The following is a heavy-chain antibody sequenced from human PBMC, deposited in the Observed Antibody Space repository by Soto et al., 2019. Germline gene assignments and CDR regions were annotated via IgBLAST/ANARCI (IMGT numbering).Heavy chain of an antibody. J-gene: IGHJ4*02. Sequence: GGSLRLSCSVSGFTFISYAMHWVRQAPGKGLEYIASISSEGATTYYADSVKGRFIISRDNSKNTLYLQMSSLRAEDTAVYYCVKDRYVDYWGQGILVTVSS. CDR2: ISSEGATT. CDR3: VKDRYVDY. V-gene: IGHV3-64D*06. CDR1: GFTFISYA.